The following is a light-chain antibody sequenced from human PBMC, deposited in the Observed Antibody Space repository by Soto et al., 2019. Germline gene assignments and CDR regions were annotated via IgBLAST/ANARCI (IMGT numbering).Light chain of an antibody. CDR2: ENN. CDR1: SGSIANNY. V-gene: IGLV6-57*04. Sequence: NFMLTQPHSVSESPGKTLSISCTRSSGSIANNYVQWYQQRPGSAPTTVIYENNQRLSGVPDRFSGPTDGSSNSASLTISGLQTEDEADYYCQSYDSDVVVFGGGTKLTVL. J-gene: IGLJ2*01. CDR3: QSYDSDVVV.